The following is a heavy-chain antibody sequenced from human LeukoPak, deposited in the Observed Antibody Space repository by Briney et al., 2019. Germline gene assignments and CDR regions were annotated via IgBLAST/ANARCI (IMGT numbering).Heavy chain of an antibody. CDR2: ISYDGSNK. CDR1: GFTFSSYE. D-gene: IGHD3-10*01. CDR3: AKDGGFGELLSEYGMDV. Sequence: GGSLRLSCAASGFTFSSYEMNWVRQAPGKGLEWVAVISYDGSNKYYADSVKGRFTISRDNSKNTLYLQMNSLRAEDTAVYYCAKDGGFGELLSEYGMDVWGQGTTVTVSS. V-gene: IGHV3-30*18. J-gene: IGHJ6*02.